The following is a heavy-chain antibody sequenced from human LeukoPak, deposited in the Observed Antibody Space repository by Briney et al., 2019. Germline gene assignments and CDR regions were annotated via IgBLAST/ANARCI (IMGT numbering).Heavy chain of an antibody. CDR1: GFTFSSYA. CDR3: AKWKESSGWCGDFDY. CDR2: ISGSGGST. D-gene: IGHD6-19*01. J-gene: IGHJ4*02. Sequence: GGSLRLSRAASGFTFSSYAMTWVRQAPGKGLEWVSAISGSGGSTYYADSVKGRFTISRDNSKNTLYLQMNSLRAEDTAVYYCAKWKESSGWCGDFDYWGQGTLVTVSS. V-gene: IGHV3-23*01.